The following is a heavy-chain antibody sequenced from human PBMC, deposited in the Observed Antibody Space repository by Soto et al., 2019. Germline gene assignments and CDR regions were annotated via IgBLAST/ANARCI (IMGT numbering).Heavy chain of an antibody. CDR3: ARGGSLLWFGEHTYIDP. V-gene: IGHV1-3*01. D-gene: IGHD3-10*01. J-gene: IGHJ5*02. CDR1: GYTFPTYP. CDR2: INADNGVT. Sequence: QVQLVQSEAEVKKPGASVKVSCKASGYTFPTYPIHWVRQAPGQRLEWMGWINADNGVTKYSPRFQGRITITRDTSASTAYMELSSLRSEDTTVYYCARGGSLLWFGEHTYIDPWGQGTLVTVSS.